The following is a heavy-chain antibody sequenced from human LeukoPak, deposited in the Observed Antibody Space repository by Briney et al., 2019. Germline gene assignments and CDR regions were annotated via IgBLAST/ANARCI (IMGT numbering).Heavy chain of an antibody. CDR2: ISKSSALK. D-gene: IGHD2-8*01. CDR1: EYDFRAYT. V-gene: IGHV3-21*04. Sequence: GGSLRLSCVASEYDFRAYTFTWVRQAPGKGLEYVSSISKSSALKYYSESVRGRFTISRDNAKNSLYLQMNSLRAEDTALYYCARAPGVRYYYYMDVWGKGTTVTVSS. J-gene: IGHJ6*03. CDR3: ARAPGVRYYYYMDV.